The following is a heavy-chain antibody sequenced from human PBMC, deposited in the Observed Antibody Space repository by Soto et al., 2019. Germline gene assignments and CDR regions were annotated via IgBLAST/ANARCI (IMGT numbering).Heavy chain of an antibody. CDR3: TTAHPRGPDY. V-gene: IGHV3-15*01. D-gene: IGHD5-12*01. CDR2: IKSKTDGGTT. J-gene: IGHJ4*02. CDR1: GFTFSNAW. Sequence: PGGSLRLSFAASGFTFSNAWLSWVRQAPGKGLEWVGRIKSKTDGGTTDYPAPVKDRFIISRDDSRNTLYLQMNSLKTEDTAVYYCTTAHPRGPDYWGQGTLVTVSS.